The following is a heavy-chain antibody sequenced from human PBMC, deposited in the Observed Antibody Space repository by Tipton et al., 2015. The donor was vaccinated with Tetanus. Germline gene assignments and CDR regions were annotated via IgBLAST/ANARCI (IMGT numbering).Heavy chain of an antibody. CDR3: ARGYSYGYSYWYFDL. J-gene: IGHJ2*01. CDR1: GGSISSTDYY. V-gene: IGHV4-30-4*01. D-gene: IGHD5-18*01. Sequence: LRLSCSVSGGSISSTDYYWSWIRQPPGKGLEWIGYMYHSGQAYYNSSLKSRVAILVDTSKNQFSLKLSSVTAADTAVYYCARGYSYGYSYWYFDLWGRGTLVTVSS. CDR2: MYHSGQA.